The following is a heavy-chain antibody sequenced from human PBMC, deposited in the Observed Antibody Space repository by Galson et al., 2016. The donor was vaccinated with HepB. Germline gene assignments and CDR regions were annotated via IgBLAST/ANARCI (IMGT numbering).Heavy chain of an antibody. V-gene: IGHV1-46*01. CDR3: ARGADSGYDLGDY. J-gene: IGHJ4*02. D-gene: IGHD5-12*01. CDR2: INPRGGST. Sequence: SVKVSCKASGYTFTSYYMHWVRQAPGQGLEWMGKINPRGGSTSCAQKFQGRATMTRDTSTSTVYMELSSLRSEDTAVYYCARGADSGYDLGDYWGQGTLVTVSS. CDR1: GYTFTSYY.